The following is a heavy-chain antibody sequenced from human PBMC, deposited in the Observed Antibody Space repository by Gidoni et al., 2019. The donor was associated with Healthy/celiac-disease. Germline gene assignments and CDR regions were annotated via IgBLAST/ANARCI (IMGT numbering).Heavy chain of an antibody. CDR3: ARDRRLDNWFDP. V-gene: IGHV3-21*01. CDR1: GFTFSSYS. J-gene: IGHJ5*02. CDR2: ISSSSSYI. D-gene: IGHD3-22*01. Sequence: EVQLVESGGGLVKPGGSLRLSCAASGFTFSSYSMNWVRQAPGKGLEWVSSISSSSSYIYYADSVKGRFTISRDNAKNSLYLQMNSLRAEDTAVYYCARDRRLDNWFDPWGQGTLVTVSS.